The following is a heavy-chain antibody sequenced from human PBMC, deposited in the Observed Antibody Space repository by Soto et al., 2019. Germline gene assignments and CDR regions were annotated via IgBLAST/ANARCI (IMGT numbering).Heavy chain of an antibody. D-gene: IGHD4-17*01. CDR2: ISSSSSYI. CDR3: ARGLNDYGDYNYYYYMDV. CDR1: GFTFSSYS. V-gene: IGHV3-21*01. J-gene: IGHJ6*03. Sequence: GGSLRLSCAASGFTFSSYSMNWVRQAPGKGLEWVSSISSSSSYIYYADSVKGRFTISGDNAKNSLYLQMNSLRAEDTAVYYCARGLNDYGDYNYYYYMDVWGKGTTVTVSS.